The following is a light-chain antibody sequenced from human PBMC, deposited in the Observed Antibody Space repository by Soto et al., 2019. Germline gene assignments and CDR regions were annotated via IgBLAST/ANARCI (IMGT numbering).Light chain of an antibody. Sequence: QSVLTQPPSASGSPGQSVTISCTGTSSDVGAYDYVSWYQQHPGKAPKLMIYEINKRPSGVPDRFSGSKSGNTASLTVSGLQAEDEADYYCCSYAGSPTFPWIFGGGTKVTVL. CDR1: SSDVGAYDY. CDR2: EIN. CDR3: CSYAGSPTFPWI. V-gene: IGLV2-8*01. J-gene: IGLJ3*02.